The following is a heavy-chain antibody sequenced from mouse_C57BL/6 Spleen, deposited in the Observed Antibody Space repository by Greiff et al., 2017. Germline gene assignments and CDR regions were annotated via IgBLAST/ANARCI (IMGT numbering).Heavy chain of an antibody. D-gene: IGHD2-1*01. CDR1: GFSFNTYA. CDR2: IRSKSNNYAT. CDR3: VRPLYGNPFAY. J-gene: IGHJ3*01. Sequence: EVKLMESGGGLVQPKGSLKLSCAASGFSFNTYAMNWVRQAPGKGLEWVARIRSKSNNYATYYADSVKDRFTISRDDSESMLYLQMNNLKTEDTAMYYCVRPLYGNPFAYWGQGTLVTVSA. V-gene: IGHV10-1*01.